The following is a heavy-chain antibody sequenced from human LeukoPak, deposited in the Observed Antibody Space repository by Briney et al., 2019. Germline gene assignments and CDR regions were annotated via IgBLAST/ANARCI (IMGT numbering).Heavy chain of an antibody. J-gene: IGHJ4*02. CDR3: ARGSYSGYDMPVFFDY. D-gene: IGHD5-12*01. V-gene: IGHV3-20*04. CDR1: GFTFDDYG. CDR2: INWSGGST. Sequence: GGSLRLSCAASGFTFDDYGMSWVRQAPGKGLEWVSGINWSGGSTGYADSVKGRFTISRDNAKNSLYLQMNSLRAEDTALYYCARGSYSGYDMPVFFDYWGQGTLVTVSS.